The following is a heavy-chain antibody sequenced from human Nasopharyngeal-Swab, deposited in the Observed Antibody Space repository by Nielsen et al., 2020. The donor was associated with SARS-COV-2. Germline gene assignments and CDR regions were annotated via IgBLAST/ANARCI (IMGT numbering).Heavy chain of an antibody. V-gene: IGHV1-24*01. Sequence: WVRQAPGQGLEWMGGFDPEDGETIYAQKFQGRVTMTEDTSTDTAYMELSSLRSEDTAVYYCATGTVVGATGWFDPWGQGILVTVSS. CDR3: ATGTVVGATGWFDP. D-gene: IGHD1-26*01. CDR2: FDPEDGET. J-gene: IGHJ5*02.